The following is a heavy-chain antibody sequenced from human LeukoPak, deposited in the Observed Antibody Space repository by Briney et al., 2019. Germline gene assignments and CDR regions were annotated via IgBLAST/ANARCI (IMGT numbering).Heavy chain of an antibody. D-gene: IGHD3-16*02. CDR2: IKYDGSGT. Sequence: PGGSLRLSCAASGFTFSFYWMTWVRQAPGKGLEWVANIKYDGSGTDYEDSLKGRFTISRDNAKNSLYLQMNNLRAEDTAVYYCARSDYVWGSYRHSPGLDVWGHGTMVTVSS. CDR1: GFTFSFYW. CDR3: ARSDYVWGSYRHSPGLDV. J-gene: IGHJ3*01. V-gene: IGHV3-7*01.